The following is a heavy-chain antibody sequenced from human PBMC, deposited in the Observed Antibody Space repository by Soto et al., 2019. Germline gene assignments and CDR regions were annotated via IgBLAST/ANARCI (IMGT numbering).Heavy chain of an antibody. J-gene: IGHJ6*02. CDR1: GYTFTGYY. CDR3: ARGRVAALGYCYYYGMDV. D-gene: IGHD6-13*01. Sequence: GASVKVSCKASGYTFTGYYMHWVRQAPGQGLEWMGWINPNSGGTNYAQKFQGRVTMTRDTSISTAYIELSRLRSDDAAVYYCARGRVAALGYCYYYGMDVWGQGTTVTVSS. V-gene: IGHV1-2*02. CDR2: INPNSGGT.